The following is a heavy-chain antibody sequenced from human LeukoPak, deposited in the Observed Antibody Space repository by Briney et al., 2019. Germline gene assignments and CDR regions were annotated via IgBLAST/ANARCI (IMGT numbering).Heavy chain of an antibody. D-gene: IGHD2-21*01. CDR3: AKDIHILTDY. CDR2: SDGRGTKT. Sequence: PGGSLRLSCAASGFTFSDYWMHWVRQAPGKGLVWVSRSDGRGTKTDYADSVRGRFTISRDNAKNTVSLQLNSLRPEDTAVYYCAKDIHILTDYWGQGTLVTVSS. J-gene: IGHJ4*02. CDR1: GFTFSDYW. V-gene: IGHV3-74*01.